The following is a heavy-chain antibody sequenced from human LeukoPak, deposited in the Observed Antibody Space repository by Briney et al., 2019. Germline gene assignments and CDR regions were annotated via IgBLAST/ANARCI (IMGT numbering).Heavy chain of an antibody. J-gene: IGHJ4*02. CDR2: ISAYNGNT. CDR3: ARVLPDYGSGTAPPRGPLQDY. CDR1: GYTFTSYG. D-gene: IGHD3-10*01. V-gene: IGHV1-18*01. Sequence: WASVKVSCKASGYTFTSYGISWVRQAPGQGLEWMGWISAYNGNTNYAQKLQGRVTMTTDTSTSTAYMELRSLRSDDTAVYYCARVLPDYGSGTAPPRGPLQDYWGQGTLVTVSS.